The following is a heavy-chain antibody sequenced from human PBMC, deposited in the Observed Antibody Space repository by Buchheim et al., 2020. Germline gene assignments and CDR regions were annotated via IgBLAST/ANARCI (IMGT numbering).Heavy chain of an antibody. D-gene: IGHD5-18*01. Sequence: QVQLVESGGGVVQPGRSLRLSCAASGFTFSSYGMHWVRQAPGKGLEWVAVISYDGSNKYYADSVKGRFTISRDNSKNTLYLQMNSLRAEDTAVYYCAKDWAMVIDYWGQGTL. CDR2: ISYDGSNK. J-gene: IGHJ4*02. CDR1: GFTFSSYG. CDR3: AKDWAMVIDY. V-gene: IGHV3-30*18.